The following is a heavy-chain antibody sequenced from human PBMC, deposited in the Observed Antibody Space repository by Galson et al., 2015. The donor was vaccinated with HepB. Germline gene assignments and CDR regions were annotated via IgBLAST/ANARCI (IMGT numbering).Heavy chain of an antibody. CDR3: AAVRFLEWFVVDV. D-gene: IGHD3-3*01. J-gene: IGHJ6*02. CDR1: GFTFTSSA. CDR2: IVVGSGNT. V-gene: IGHV1-58*01. Sequence: SVKVSCKASGFTFTSSAVQWVRQARGQRLEWIRWIVVGSGNTNYAQKFQERVTITRDMSTSTAYMELSSLRSEDTAVYYCAAVRFLEWFVVDVWGQGTTVTVSS.